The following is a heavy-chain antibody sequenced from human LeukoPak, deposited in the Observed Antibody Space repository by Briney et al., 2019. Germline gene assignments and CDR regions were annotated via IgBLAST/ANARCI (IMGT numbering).Heavy chain of an antibody. V-gene: IGHV3-74*01. CDR3: ARDHGSGWYFFDY. D-gene: IGHD6-19*01. CDR1: GFTFSSYW. Sequence: PGGSLRLSCAASGFTFSSYWMHWVRQVPGKGLGWVSRINSEGSNIGYADSVKGRFTISRDNAKNTLYLQMNSLRAEDTAVYYCARDHGSGWYFFDYWGQGTLVTASS. CDR2: INSEGSNI. J-gene: IGHJ4*02.